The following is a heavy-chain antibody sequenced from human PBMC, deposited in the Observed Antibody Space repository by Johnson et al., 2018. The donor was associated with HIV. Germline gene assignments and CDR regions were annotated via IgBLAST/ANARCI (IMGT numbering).Heavy chain of an antibody. CDR1: GFTFSDYY. V-gene: IGHV3-11*04. D-gene: IGHD2-2*01. Sequence: VQLVESGGGVVRPGGSLRLSCAASGFTFSDYYMSWIRQAPGKGLEWVSYISSSGSTIYYADSVKGRFTISRDNSKNTLYLQTNSLRAEDTAVYYCARGGSSTSLDAFDIWGQGTMVTVSS. J-gene: IGHJ3*02. CDR3: ARGGSSTSLDAFDI. CDR2: ISSSGSTI.